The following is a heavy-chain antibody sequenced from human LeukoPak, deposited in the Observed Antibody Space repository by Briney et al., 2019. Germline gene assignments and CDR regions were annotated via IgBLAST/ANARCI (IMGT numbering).Heavy chain of an antibody. J-gene: IGHJ4*02. Sequence: PSETLSLTCTVSGVSISSSSYYWGWIRQPPGKGLEWIGSIYYSGSTYYNPSLKSRVTISVDTSKNQFSLKLSSVTAADTAVYYCARGYYCSGGSCYDIPYDYWGQGTLVTVSS. CDR1: GVSISSSSYY. CDR2: IYYSGST. D-gene: IGHD2-15*01. CDR3: ARGYYCSGGSCYDIPYDY. V-gene: IGHV4-39*01.